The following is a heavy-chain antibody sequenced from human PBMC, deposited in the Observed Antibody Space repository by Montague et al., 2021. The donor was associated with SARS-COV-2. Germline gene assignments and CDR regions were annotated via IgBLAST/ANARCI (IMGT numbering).Heavy chain of an antibody. Sequence: SETLSLTCTVSISSSRYYWDWIRQPPGKGLEWIGSMYYSGNTYYNPSLKSRVTISVDTSKNQFSLKLSSATAADTALYYCARDLGGIDVWGQGTTVIVSS. D-gene: IGHD3-10*01. CDR3: ARDLGGIDV. J-gene: IGHJ6*02. CDR2: MYYSGNT. V-gene: IGHV4-39*07. CDR1: ISSSRYY.